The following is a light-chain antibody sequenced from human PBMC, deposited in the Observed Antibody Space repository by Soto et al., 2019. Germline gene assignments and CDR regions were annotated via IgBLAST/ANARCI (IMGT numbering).Light chain of an antibody. CDR1: SSDVGGYNY. CDR3: TSYTTSNTRQIV. CDR2: DVS. J-gene: IGLJ1*01. V-gene: IGLV2-14*01. Sequence: QSVLTQPASVSGSPGQSITISCTGTSSDVGGYNYVSWYQQHPGKASKFMIYDVSNRPSGVSNRFSGSKSGNTASLTISWLQAEDEADYYCTSYTTSNTRQIVFGTGTKATVL.